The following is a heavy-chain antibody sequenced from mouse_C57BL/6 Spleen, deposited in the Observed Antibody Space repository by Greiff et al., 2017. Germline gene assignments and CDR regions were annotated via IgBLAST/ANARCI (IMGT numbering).Heavy chain of an antibody. D-gene: IGHD1-1*01. Sequence: VKVVESGPGLVAPSQSLSITCTVSGFSLTSYGVAWVRQPPGKGLEWLGVIWGGGSTNYNSALMSRLSISKDNSKSQVFLKMNSLQTDDTAMYYCAKLYYGSSYGAMDYWGQGTSVTVSS. J-gene: IGHJ4*01. CDR2: IWGGGST. CDR3: AKLYYGSSYGAMDY. CDR1: GFSLTSYG. V-gene: IGHV2-9*01.